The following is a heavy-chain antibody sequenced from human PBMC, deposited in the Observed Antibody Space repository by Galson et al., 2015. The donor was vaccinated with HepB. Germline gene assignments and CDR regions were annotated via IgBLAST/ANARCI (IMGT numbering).Heavy chain of an antibody. J-gene: IGHJ4*02. CDR1: GFTFTSFG. Sequence: SVKVSCKASGFTFTSFGVTWVRQAPGQGLEWMGWISALNGDANYAQKFQGRVTMTTDTSTGTGYMEMRSLRSDDTAVYYRARDCPMKYCSYTSDYWGQGTLVTVSS. D-gene: IGHD2-2*01. CDR2: ISALNGDA. V-gene: IGHV1-18*01. CDR3: ARDCPMKYCSYTSDY.